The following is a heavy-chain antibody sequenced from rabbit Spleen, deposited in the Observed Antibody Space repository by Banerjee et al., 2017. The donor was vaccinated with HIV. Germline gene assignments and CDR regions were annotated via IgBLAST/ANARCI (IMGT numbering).Heavy chain of an antibody. V-gene: IGHV1S40*01. J-gene: IGHJ6*01. CDR1: GFSFSSGYY. CDR2: IGTGTGST. CDR3: ARDTGSSFSTYGMDL. Sequence: QSLEESGGGLVKPGASLTLTCKASGFSFSSGYYMSWVRQAPGKGLEWIGCIGTGTGSTYYASWAKGRFTISKTSSTTVTLQMTSLTAADTATYFCARDTGSSFSTYGMDLWGPGTLVTVS. D-gene: IGHD8-1*01.